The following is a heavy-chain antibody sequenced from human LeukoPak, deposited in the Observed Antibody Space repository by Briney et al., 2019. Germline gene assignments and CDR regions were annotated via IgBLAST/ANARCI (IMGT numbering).Heavy chain of an antibody. Sequence: ASVKVSCKASGYTFTSYDINWMRQATGQGLEWMGWMNPNSGNTGYAQKFQDRVTMTRNTSMNTAYMELSSLRSEDMAVYYCARGFRDSSGRKPDYWGQGTLVTVSS. CDR3: ARGFRDSSGRKPDY. CDR1: GYTFTSYD. V-gene: IGHV1-8*01. J-gene: IGHJ4*02. D-gene: IGHD3-22*01. CDR2: MNPNSGNT.